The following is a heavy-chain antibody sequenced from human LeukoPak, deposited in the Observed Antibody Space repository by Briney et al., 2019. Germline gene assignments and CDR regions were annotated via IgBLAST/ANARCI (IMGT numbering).Heavy chain of an antibody. Sequence: GGSLGLSCTASGFTLGSYGMSWVRQAPGKGLEWVSLISGSGDSTYYADSVKGRFTISRDNSKSTLYLQMNSLRAEDTALYYCAKGQHSSGYSPTDYWGQGTLVTVSS. V-gene: IGHV3-23*01. CDR1: GFTLGSYG. D-gene: IGHD3-22*01. J-gene: IGHJ4*02. CDR2: ISGSGDST. CDR3: AKGQHSSGYSPTDY.